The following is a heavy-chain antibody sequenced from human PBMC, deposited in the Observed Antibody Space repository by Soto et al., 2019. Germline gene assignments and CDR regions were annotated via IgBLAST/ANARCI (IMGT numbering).Heavy chain of an antibody. CDR3: ARTLYYYDSSGYYRTPDYYYYYYGMDV. J-gene: IGHJ6*02. CDR1: GGTFSSYA. V-gene: IGHV1-69*13. CDR2: IIPIFGTA. D-gene: IGHD3-22*01. Sequence: VKVSCKASGGTFSSYAISWVRQAPGQGLEWMGGIIPIFGTANYAQKFQGRVTITADESTSTAYMELSSLRSEDTAVYYCARTLYYYDSSGYYRTPDYYYYYYGMDVWGQGTTVTVSS.